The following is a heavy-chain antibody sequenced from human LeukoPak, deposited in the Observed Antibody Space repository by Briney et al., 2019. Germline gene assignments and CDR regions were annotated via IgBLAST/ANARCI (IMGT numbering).Heavy chain of an antibody. Sequence: SVKVSCKASGGTFSSYAISWVRQAPGQGLEWMGGIIPIFGTANYAQKFQGRVTITADESTSTAYMELSSLRSEDTAVYYCARTGYSNGGYYYYYYYMDVWGKGTTVTVSS. CDR3: ARTGYSNGGYYYYYYYMDV. D-gene: IGHD4-11*01. J-gene: IGHJ6*03. V-gene: IGHV1-69*13. CDR1: GGTFSSYA. CDR2: IIPIFGTA.